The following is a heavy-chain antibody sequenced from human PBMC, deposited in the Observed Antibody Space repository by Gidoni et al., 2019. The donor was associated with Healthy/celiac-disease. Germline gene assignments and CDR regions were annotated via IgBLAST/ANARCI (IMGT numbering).Heavy chain of an antibody. CDR2: IKSKTDGGTT. V-gene: IGHV3-15*01. D-gene: IGHD6-13*01. CDR1: GFTFSNAW. J-gene: IGHJ4*02. CDR3: TTDLEFEIAAAGTYYFDY. Sequence: EVQLVESGGGLVKPGGSLRLSCAASGFTFSNAWMSWVRQAPGKGLEWVGRIKSKTDGGTTDYAAPVKGRFTISRDDSKNTLYLQMNSLKTEDTAVYYCTTDLEFEIAAAGTYYFDYWGQGTLVTVSS.